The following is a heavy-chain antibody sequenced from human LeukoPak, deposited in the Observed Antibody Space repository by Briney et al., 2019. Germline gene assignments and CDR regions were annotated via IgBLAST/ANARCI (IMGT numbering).Heavy chain of an antibody. CDR2: ISYDGSNK. CDR3: AKDAVGATAYYFDY. D-gene: IGHD1-26*01. Sequence: GGSLRLSCAASGFTFSGYGMHWVRQAAGKGLEWVTIISYDGSNKYYADSVKGRFTISRDNSKNTLYLQMNSLRAEDTAVYYCAKDAVGATAYYFDYWGQGTMVTVSS. J-gene: IGHJ4*02. V-gene: IGHV3-30*18. CDR1: GFTFSGYG.